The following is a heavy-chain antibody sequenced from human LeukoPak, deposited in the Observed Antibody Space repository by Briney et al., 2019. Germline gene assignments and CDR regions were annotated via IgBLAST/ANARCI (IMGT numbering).Heavy chain of an antibody. J-gene: IGHJ3*02. CDR3: ARDRCVVGATLRADAFDI. Sequence: ASVKVSCKASGGTFSSYAISWVRQAPGQGLEWMGGIIPIFGTANYAQKFQGRVTITTDESTSTAYMELSSLRSEDTAVYYCARDRCVVGATLRADAFDIWGQGTMVTVSS. D-gene: IGHD1-26*01. CDR2: IIPIFGTA. V-gene: IGHV1-69*05. CDR1: GGTFSSYA.